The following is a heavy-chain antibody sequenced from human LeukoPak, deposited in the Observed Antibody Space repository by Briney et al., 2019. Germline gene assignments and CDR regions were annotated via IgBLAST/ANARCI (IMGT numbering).Heavy chain of an antibody. V-gene: IGHV3-30*03. Sequence: PGGSLTLSCAASGFTFSSYGMHWVRQAPGKGLEWVAVLSYDGNYKYYADSVKGRFDISRDNSENTLYLQMNSLRAEDTAVYYCARYAEYAVSTPCYWGQGTLVTVSA. D-gene: IGHD2-8*01. CDR2: LSYDGNYK. CDR1: GFTFSSYG. CDR3: ARYAEYAVSTPCY. J-gene: IGHJ4*02.